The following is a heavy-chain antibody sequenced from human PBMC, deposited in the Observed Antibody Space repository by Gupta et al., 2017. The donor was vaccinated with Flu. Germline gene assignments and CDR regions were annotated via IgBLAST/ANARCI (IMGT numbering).Heavy chain of an antibody. CDR2: IYYSGST. V-gene: IGHV4-39*01. Sequence: QLQLQESGPGLVKPSETLSLTCTVSGGSISSSSYYWGWIRQPPGKGLEWIGNIYYSGSTYYNPSLKSRVTISVDTSKNQFSLKLSSVTAADTAVYYCASQIVGARRGSLPWWFDPWGQGTLVIVSS. CDR1: GGSISSSSYY. CDR3: ASQIVGARRGSLPWWFDP. D-gene: IGHD1-26*01. J-gene: IGHJ5*02.